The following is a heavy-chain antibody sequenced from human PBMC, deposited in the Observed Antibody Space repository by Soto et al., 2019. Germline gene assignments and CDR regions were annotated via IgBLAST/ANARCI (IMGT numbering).Heavy chain of an antibody. D-gene: IGHD6-19*01. CDR3: AKRLRYSSGWYYFDY. CDR2: ISGSGGST. J-gene: IGHJ4*02. V-gene: IGHV3-23*01. Sequence: GSLRLSCAASGFTFSSYAMSWVRQAPGKGLEWVSAISGSGGSTYYADSVKGRFTISRDNSKNTLYLQMNSLRAEDTAVYYCAKRLRYSSGWYYFDYWGQGTLVTVCS. CDR1: GFTFSSYA.